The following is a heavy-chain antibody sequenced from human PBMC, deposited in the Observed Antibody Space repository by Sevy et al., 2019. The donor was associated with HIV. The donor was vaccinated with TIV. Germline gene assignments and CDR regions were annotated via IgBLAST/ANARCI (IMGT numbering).Heavy chain of an antibody. D-gene: IGHD2-8*01. CDR3: AREGCSRPHDY. J-gene: IGHJ4*02. Sequence: GGSLRLSCAASGFAFYEYGMSWIRQAPGKGLEWVATLSFGCGKINYADSVKGRFTISRANSKNSVYLQMDNLRVEDTALYYCAREGCSRPHDYWGQGTRVTVSS. CDR1: GFAFYEYG. CDR2: LSFGCGKI. V-gene: IGHV3-23*01.